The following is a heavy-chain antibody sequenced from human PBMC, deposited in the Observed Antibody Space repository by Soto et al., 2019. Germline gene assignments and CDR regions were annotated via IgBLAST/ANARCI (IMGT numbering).Heavy chain of an antibody. J-gene: IGHJ6*02. V-gene: IGHV1-69*01. D-gene: IGHD3-16*01. CDR2: IIPVFGTT. CDR3: ARETPSTTAAYFYYGLDV. CDR1: GGTFRSYF. Sequence: QVQLVQSGAEVKKAGSSVKVSCKTSGGTFRSYFINWVRQAPGQGLEWVGGIIPVFGTTYYADKFQGRVTITAEEYKNTLYRELSSIRSDDTAVYYCARETPSTTAAYFYYGLDVWGQGTTVTVPS.